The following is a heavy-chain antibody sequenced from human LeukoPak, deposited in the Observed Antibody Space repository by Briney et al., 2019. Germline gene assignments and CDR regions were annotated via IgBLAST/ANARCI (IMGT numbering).Heavy chain of an antibody. D-gene: IGHD3-3*01. Sequence: ASVKVSCKASDYTFTSYGISWVRQAPGQGLEWMGWISAYNGNTNYAQKLQGRVTMTTDTSTSTAYMELRSLRSDDTAVYYCARDLGLRFLEWSTVDYWGQGTLVTVSS. CDR2: ISAYNGNT. J-gene: IGHJ4*02. V-gene: IGHV1-18*01. CDR1: DYTFTSYG. CDR3: ARDLGLRFLEWSTVDY.